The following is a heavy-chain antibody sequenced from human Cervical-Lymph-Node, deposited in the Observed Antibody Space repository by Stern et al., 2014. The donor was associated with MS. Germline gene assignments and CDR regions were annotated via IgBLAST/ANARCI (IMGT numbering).Heavy chain of an antibody. D-gene: IGHD2-15*01. CDR3: ARGLLGSENAFDI. CDR2: ISAYNGNT. J-gene: IGHJ3*02. V-gene: IGHV1-18*01. CDR1: GYTFTSYG. Sequence: QVQLEQSGAELMKPSASVEVSCKASGYTFTSYGISCVRQPPGHGLEGVGCISAYNGNTNYAQKLQGKVTMTTDTSTSPAYMELRSLRSDDTAVYYCARGLLGSENAFDIWGQGTMVTVSS.